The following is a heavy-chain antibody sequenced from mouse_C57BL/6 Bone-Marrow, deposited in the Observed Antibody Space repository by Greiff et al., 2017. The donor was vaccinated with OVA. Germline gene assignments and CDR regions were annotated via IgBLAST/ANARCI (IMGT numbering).Heavy chain of an antibody. Sequence: VKLMESGPELVKPGASVKISCKASGYAFSSSWMNWVKQRPGKGLEWIGRIYPGDGDTNYNGKFKGKATLTADKSSSTAYMQLSSLTSEDSAVYFCARGRQLRLRRYYFDYWGQGTTLTVSS. CDR2: IYPGDGDT. V-gene: IGHV1-82*01. D-gene: IGHD3-2*02. CDR3: ARGRQLRLRRYYFDY. J-gene: IGHJ2*01. CDR1: GYAFSSSW.